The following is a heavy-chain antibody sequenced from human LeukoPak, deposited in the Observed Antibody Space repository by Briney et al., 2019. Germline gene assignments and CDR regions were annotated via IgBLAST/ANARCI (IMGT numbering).Heavy chain of an antibody. CDR1: GYTFTGYY. J-gene: IGHJ4*02. Sequence: ASVKVSCKASGYTFTGYYMHWVRQAPGQGLEWMGWINPNSGGTNYAQKFQGRVTMTRDTSISTAYMELSRLRSDDTAVYYCSRGAVRGDENDYWGQGTLVTVSS. CDR2: INPNSGGT. D-gene: IGHD3-10*01. V-gene: IGHV1-2*02. CDR3: SRGAVRGDENDY.